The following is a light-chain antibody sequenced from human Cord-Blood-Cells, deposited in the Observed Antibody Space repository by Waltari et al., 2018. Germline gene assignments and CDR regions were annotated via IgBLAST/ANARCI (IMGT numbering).Light chain of an antibody. Sequence: QSALTQPASVSGSPGQSFTISCTGTSSDVGGYNYVSWYQQHPGKAPNLMIYEVSNRPSGVSKRFSGSKSGNTASLTISGLQAEDEADYYFSSYTSSSTLDVCGTGTKVTLL. CDR2: EVS. J-gene: IGLJ1*01. CDR3: SSYTSSSTLDV. CDR1: SSDVGGYNY. V-gene: IGLV2-14*01.